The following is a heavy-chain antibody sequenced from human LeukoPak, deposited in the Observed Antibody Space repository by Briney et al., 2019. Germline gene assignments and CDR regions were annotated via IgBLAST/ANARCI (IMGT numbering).Heavy chain of an antibody. J-gene: IGHJ4*02. CDR3: ASGGRYCSSISCYYFDY. CDR2: IYYSGST. Sequence: PSETLSLTCTVSGGSISSSSYYWGWIRQPPGKGLEWIGSIYYSGSTYYNPSLKSRVTISVDTSKNQFSLKLSSVTAADTAVYYCASGGRYCSSISCYYFDYWGQGTLVTVSS. CDR1: GGSISSSSYY. D-gene: IGHD2-2*01. V-gene: IGHV4-39*01.